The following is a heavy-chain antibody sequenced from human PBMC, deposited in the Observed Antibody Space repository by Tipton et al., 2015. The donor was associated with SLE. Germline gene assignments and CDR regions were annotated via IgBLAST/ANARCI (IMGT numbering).Heavy chain of an antibody. J-gene: IGHJ4*02. CDR3: ASITRDGADDY. D-gene: IGHD1-14*01. Sequence: LRLSCTVSGGSISSSSYYWGWIRQPPGKGLEWIGSIYYSGSTYYNPSLKSRVTISVDTSKNQFSLKLSSVTAADTAVYYCASITRDGADDYWGRGTLVTVSS. CDR2: IYYSGST. CDR1: GGSISSSSYY. V-gene: IGHV4-39*01.